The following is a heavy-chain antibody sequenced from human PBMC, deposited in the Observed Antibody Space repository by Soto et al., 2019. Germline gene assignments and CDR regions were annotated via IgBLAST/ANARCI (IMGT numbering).Heavy chain of an antibody. CDR1: GFTFSSYA. CDR3: AKNPGISYYYYYMDV. CDR2: ISGSGGST. Sequence: EVQLLESGGGLVQPGGSLRLPCAASGFTFSSYAMSWVRQAPGKGLEWVSAISGSGGSTYYADSVKGRFTISRDNSKNTLYLQMNSLRAEDTAVYYCAKNPGISYYYYYMDVWGKGTTVTVSS. J-gene: IGHJ6*03. V-gene: IGHV3-23*01. D-gene: IGHD1-20*01.